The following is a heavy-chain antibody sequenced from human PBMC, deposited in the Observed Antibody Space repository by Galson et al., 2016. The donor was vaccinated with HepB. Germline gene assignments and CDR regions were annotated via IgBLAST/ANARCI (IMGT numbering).Heavy chain of an antibody. D-gene: IGHD5-18*01. CDR3: GAFRGDSSGYGEY. CDR1: GFTFNTYG. V-gene: IGHV3-74*01. Sequence: SLRLSCAASGFTFNTYGMHWVRQAPGKGLVWVSRLSTDGSTANQADSVKGRFTISRENAKNTVYLQMNSLTDEDTAVYYCGAFRGDSSGYGEYWGQGTRVTVS. J-gene: IGHJ4*02. CDR2: LSTDGSTA.